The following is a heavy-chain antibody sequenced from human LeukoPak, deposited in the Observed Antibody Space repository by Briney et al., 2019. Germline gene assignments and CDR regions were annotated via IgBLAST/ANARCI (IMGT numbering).Heavy chain of an antibody. V-gene: IGHV4-59*01. J-gene: IGHJ2*01. Sequence: SETLSLTCTVSGGAISSYYWSWIQQPPGKELEWIGYMYNSGSTNYNPSLKSRVTISVDTSKNQFSLKLSSVTAADTAVYYCAREIPGIAVAGTKSSYWYFDLWGRGTLVTVSS. D-gene: IGHD6-19*01. CDR1: GGAISSYY. CDR3: AREIPGIAVAGTKSSYWYFDL. CDR2: MYNSGST.